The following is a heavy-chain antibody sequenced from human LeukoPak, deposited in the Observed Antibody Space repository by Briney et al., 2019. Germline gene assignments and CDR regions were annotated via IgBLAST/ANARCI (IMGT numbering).Heavy chain of an antibody. D-gene: IGHD6-13*01. CDR1: GGSFSGYY. J-gene: IGHJ6*02. V-gene: IGHV4-34*01. Sequence: PSETLSLTCAVYGGSFSGYYWSWIRQPPGKGLEWIGEINHSGSTNYNPSLKSRVTISVDTPKNQFSLKLSSVTAADTAVYYCARGRRQQLAYYYYYGMDVWGQGTTVTVSS. CDR3: ARGRRQQLAYYYYYGMDV. CDR2: INHSGST.